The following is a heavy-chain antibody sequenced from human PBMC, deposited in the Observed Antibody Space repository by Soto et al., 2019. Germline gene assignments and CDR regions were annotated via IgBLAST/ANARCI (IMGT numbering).Heavy chain of an antibody. CDR3: ARVGPWVPYYYDSSPSTFENWFDP. CDR2: IYHTGTT. D-gene: IGHD3-22*01. CDR1: GDSISRGYH. J-gene: IGHJ5*02. Sequence: SETLSLTCAVSGDSISRGYHWAWIRQSPTKGLEWIASIYHTGTTYYNPSLTSRVTISVDTSQNQFSLNLRSVTAADTAVYSCARVGPWVPYYYDSSPSTFENWFDPWGQGTLVTVSS. V-gene: IGHV4-38-2*01.